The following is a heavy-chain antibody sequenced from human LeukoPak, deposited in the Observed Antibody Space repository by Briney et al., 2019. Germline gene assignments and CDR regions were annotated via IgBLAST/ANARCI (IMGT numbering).Heavy chain of an antibody. D-gene: IGHD3-9*01. CDR1: GGSISSGGYY. J-gene: IGHJ4*02. V-gene: IGHV4-31*03. CDR2: IYYSGST. Sequence: KTSETLSLTCTVSGGSISSGGYYWSWIRQHPGKGLEWIGYIYYSGSTYYNPSLKSRVTISVDTSKNQFSLKLSSVTAADTSVYYCVRQENDVLTGYYLNYWGQGTLVTVSS. CDR3: VRQENDVLTGYYLNY.